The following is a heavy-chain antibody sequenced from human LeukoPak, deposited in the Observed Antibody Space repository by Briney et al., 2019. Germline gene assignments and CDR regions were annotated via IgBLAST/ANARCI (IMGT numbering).Heavy chain of an antibody. D-gene: IGHD3-9*01. CDR2: IYYSGST. CDR1: GGSISSYY. V-gene: IGHV4-59*08. Sequence: PSETLSLTCTVSGGSISSYYWSWIRQPPGKGLEWIGYIYYSGSTNYNPSLKSRVTISVDTSKNQFSLKLSSVTAADTAVYYCARRVGLLEPFDFWGQGTLVTVSS. J-gene: IGHJ4*02. CDR3: ARRVGLLEPFDF.